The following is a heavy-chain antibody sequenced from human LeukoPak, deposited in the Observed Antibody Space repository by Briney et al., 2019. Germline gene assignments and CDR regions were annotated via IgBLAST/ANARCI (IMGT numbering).Heavy chain of an antibody. V-gene: IGHV5-51*01. Sequence: GESLKISCKGSGYRFTNYWIAWVRQMPGKGLEWSRIIYPGDSDTRYSPSFQGQATISADKSISTAYLQWSSLKASDTAMYYCARRGRLGGPFDYWGQGALVTVSS. D-gene: IGHD3-10*01. CDR1: GYRFTNYW. CDR2: IYPGDSDT. CDR3: ARRGRLGGPFDY. J-gene: IGHJ4*02.